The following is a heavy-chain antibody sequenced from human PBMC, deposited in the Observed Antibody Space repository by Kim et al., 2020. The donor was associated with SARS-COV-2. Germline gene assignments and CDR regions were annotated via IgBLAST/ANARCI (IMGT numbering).Heavy chain of an antibody. V-gene: IGHV3-21*01. Sequence: SSSSYIYYADSVKGRFTISRDNAKNSLYLQMNSLRAEDTAVYYCARERDYWGQGTLVTVSS. CDR2: SSSSYI. J-gene: IGHJ4*02. CDR3: ARERDY.